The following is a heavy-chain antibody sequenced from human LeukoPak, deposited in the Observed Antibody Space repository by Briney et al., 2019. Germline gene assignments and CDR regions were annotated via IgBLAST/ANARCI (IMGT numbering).Heavy chain of an antibody. V-gene: IGHV3-30-3*01. CDR1: GFTFSSYA. CDR3: AAQLRFLGRKFDH. CDR2: ISYDGGNK. J-gene: IGHJ5*02. D-gene: IGHD3-3*01. Sequence: GGSLRLSCAASGFTFSSYAMHWVRQAPGKGLEWVAVISYDGGNKYYADSVKGRFTISRDNSKNTLYLQMNSLRAEDTAVYYCAAQLRFLGRKFDHWGQGTLITVSS.